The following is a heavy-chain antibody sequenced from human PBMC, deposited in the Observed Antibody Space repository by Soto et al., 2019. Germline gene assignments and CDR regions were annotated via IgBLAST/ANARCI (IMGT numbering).Heavy chain of an antibody. CDR1: GFTFSNYV. V-gene: IGHV3-23*01. J-gene: IGHJ1*01. D-gene: IGHD5-12*01. CDR2: IDPRGATT. Sequence: PGGSLRLSCAASGFTFSNYVMAWVRQVPGKGLERVSTIDPRGATTNYAGSVRGRLTISRDNSKNTLYLQMNSLRAEDTAVYYCARRVATFGYFQHWGQGTLVTVSS. CDR3: ARRVATFGYFQH.